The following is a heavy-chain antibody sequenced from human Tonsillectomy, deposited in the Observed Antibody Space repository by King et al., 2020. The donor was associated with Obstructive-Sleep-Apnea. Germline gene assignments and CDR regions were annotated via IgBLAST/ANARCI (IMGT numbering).Heavy chain of an antibody. Sequence: VQLVESGGGLVQPGGSLRLSCAASGFTFRSYAMNWVRQAPGKGLEWVSALSGSGRSTYYADSVKGRFTISRDNSKNTLYLQMNSLRGEDTAVYYCAKDRSYGSSGWFDYWGQGTLVTVSS. J-gene: IGHJ4*02. CDR1: GFTFRSYA. CDR2: LSGSGRST. CDR3: AKDRSYGSSGWFDY. D-gene: IGHD6-19*01. V-gene: IGHV3-23*04.